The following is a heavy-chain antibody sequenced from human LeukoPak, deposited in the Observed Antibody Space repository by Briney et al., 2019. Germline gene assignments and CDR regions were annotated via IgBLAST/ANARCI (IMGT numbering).Heavy chain of an antibody. V-gene: IGHV4-61*02. CDR1: GGSISSGSYY. J-gene: IGHJ6*03. CDR2: IYTSGST. D-gene: IGHD6-13*01. CDR3: ARDGPAAAGNYYYYYYMDV. Sequence: PSQTLSLTCTVSGGSISSGSYYWSWIRQPAGKGLEWIGRIYTSGSTNYNPSLKSRVTISVDTSKIQFSLKLSSVTAADTAVYYCARDGPAAAGNYYYYYYMDVWGKGPTVTISS.